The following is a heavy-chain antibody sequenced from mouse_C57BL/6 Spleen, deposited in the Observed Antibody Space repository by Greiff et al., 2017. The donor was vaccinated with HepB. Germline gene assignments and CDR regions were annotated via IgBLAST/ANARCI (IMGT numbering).Heavy chain of an antibody. CDR1: GFTFSSYG. Sequence: EVQVVQSGGDLVKPGGSLTLSCAASGFTFSSYGMSWVRQTPDKSLEWVATISRGGSYTYYPDSVKGRSTISRDNAKNTLYLQMSSLKSEDTAMYYCERRDMDYWGQGTSVTVSS. CDR2: ISRGGSYT. J-gene: IGHJ4*01. CDR3: ERRDMDY. V-gene: IGHV5-6*01.